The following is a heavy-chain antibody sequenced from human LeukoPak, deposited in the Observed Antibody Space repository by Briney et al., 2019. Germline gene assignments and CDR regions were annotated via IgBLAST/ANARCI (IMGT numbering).Heavy chain of an antibody. CDR1: GGSFSGYY. CDR3: ARTVTYSSSREVPRDY. CDR2: INHSGST. D-gene: IGHD6-6*01. J-gene: IGHJ4*02. Sequence: PSETLSLTCAVYGGSFSGYYWSWIRQPPGKGLEWIGEINHSGSTNYNPSLKSRVTISVDTSKNQFSLKLSSVTAADTAVYYCARTVTYSSSREVPRDYWGQGTLVTVSS. V-gene: IGHV4-34*01.